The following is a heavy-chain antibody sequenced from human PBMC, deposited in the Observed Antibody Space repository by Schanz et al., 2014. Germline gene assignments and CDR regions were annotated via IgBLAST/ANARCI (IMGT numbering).Heavy chain of an antibody. J-gene: IGHJ3*01. CDR2: FDVEDGET. D-gene: IGHD3-10*01. CDR3: ATNSPFRMVRGSNAFDA. Sequence: QVQLVQSGGEVKKPGASVRVSCKVSGYSLNELSMHWVRQAPGKGLEWLGGFDVEDGETIYAQKFQGRVTMTEDTSTETAYMELSGLRSGDTAVYYCATNSPFRMVRGSNAFDAWGQGTMVTVSS. CDR1: GYSLNELS. V-gene: IGHV1-24*01.